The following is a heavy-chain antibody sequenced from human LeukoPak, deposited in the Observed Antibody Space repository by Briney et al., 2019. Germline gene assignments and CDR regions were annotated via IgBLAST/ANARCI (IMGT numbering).Heavy chain of an antibody. D-gene: IGHD2-2*01. CDR2: IDTDGSST. CDR1: GFTFGSYW. V-gene: IGHV3-74*01. J-gene: IGHJ4*02. Sequence: GGSLRLSCAAYGFTFGSYWMHWVRQAPGKGLVWVSRIDTDGSSTSDADSVRGRVTISRDNAKNTLYLQMNSLRAEDTAVYCCARRSSRSFDYWGQGTLVTVSS. CDR3: ARRSSRSFDY.